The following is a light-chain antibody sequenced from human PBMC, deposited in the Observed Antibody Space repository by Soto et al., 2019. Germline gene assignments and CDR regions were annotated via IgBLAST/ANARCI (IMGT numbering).Light chain of an antibody. V-gene: IGLV2-23*01. CDR3: CSYARSTVV. CDR2: EGT. Sequence: QYALTQPASVSGSPGQSIAISCTGTSSDVGSSNLVSWYQQNPGKAPKLMIYEGTKRPSGVSDRFSCSKSGNTASLTISGLQAEDEADYYCCSYARSTVVLGGGTKLTVL. J-gene: IGLJ2*01. CDR1: SSDVGSSNL.